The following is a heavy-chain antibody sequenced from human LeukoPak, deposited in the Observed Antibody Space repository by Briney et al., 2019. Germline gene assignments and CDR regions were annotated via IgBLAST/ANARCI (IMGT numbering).Heavy chain of an antibody. CDR3: PSSSLPYYYDSRVYGGAYFDY. D-gene: IGHD3-22*01. Sequence: PSQTLSLTCTVSGGSISSGDYYWSWIRQPPGKGLEWIGYIYYSGSTYYNPSLESRVTISVDTSKNQFSLKLSSVTAADTAVYYCPSSSLPYYYDSRVYGGAYFDYGGQGPLVTVSS. CDR1: GGSISSGDYY. J-gene: IGHJ4*02. CDR2: IYYSGST. V-gene: IGHV4-30-4*01.